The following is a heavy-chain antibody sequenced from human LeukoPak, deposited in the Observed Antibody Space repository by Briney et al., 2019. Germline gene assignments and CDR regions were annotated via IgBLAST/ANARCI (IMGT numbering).Heavy chain of an antibody. CDR3: ARQQWLARTFDY. D-gene: IGHD6-19*01. CDR2: IDPSGSYT. Sequence: GESLRISCKGSGYSFTSYWISWVRQMPGKGLEWMGRIDPSGSYTNYSPSFQGHVTISADKSTSTAYLQWSSLKASDTAMYYCARQQWLARTFDYWGQGTLVTVSS. CDR1: GYSFTSYW. J-gene: IGHJ4*02. V-gene: IGHV5-10-1*01.